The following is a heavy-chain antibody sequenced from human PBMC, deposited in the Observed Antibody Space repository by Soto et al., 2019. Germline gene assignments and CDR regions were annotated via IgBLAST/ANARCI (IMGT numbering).Heavy chain of an antibody. Sequence: SETLSLTCAVSGGPISSSNWWSWVRQPPGKGLEWIGEIYHSGSTNYNPSLKSRVTISVDKSKNQFSLKLSSVTAADTAVYYCARDSSGSHYRSEYFQHWGQGTLVTVSS. J-gene: IGHJ1*01. D-gene: IGHD1-26*01. CDR3: ARDSSGSHYRSEYFQH. V-gene: IGHV4-4*02. CDR2: IYHSGST. CDR1: GGPISSSNW.